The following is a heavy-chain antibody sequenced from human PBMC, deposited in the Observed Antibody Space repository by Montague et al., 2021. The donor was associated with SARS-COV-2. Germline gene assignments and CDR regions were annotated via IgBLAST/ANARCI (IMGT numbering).Heavy chain of an antibody. V-gene: IGHV4-59*08. Sequence: SETLSLTCAVSGGSIGTHYWNWIRQSPGKRPEWIGYVYYNGDTTYNPSLQSRVTISIDTSYNHFSLRLNSVTAAATAVYFCAGGWAFDPWGQGRLVTVSS. J-gene: IGHJ3*01. CDR1: GGSIGTHY. CDR2: VYYNGDT. D-gene: IGHD6-19*01. CDR3: AGGWAFDP.